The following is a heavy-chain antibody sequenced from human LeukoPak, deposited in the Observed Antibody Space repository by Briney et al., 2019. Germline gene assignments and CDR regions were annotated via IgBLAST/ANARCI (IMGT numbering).Heavy chain of an antibody. CDR2: IYYSGSS. J-gene: IGHJ4*02. D-gene: IGHD6-13*01. Sequence: SETLSLTCTVSGGSISSSSYYWGWIRQPPGKGLEWIGSIYYSGSSYYNPSLKSRVTISVDTSKNQFSPKLGSVTAADTAVYYCARHGSIATGAFTHWGQGTLVTVSS. V-gene: IGHV4-39*01. CDR3: ARHGSIATGAFTH. CDR1: GGSISSSSYY.